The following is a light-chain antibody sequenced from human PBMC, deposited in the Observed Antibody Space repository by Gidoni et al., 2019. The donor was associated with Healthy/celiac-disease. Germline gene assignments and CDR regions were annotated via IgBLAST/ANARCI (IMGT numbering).Light chain of an antibody. J-gene: IGKJ2*01. Sequence: EIVLTQSPGTLSLSPGERATLSCRASQSVSSSYLAWYQQKPGQAPSLLIYGASSRATGIPDRFSGSGSGTDFTLTISRLEPEDFAVYYCQQYGSSPPAGYTFGQGTKLEIK. CDR1: QSVSSSY. V-gene: IGKV3-20*01. CDR3: QQYGSSPPAGYT. CDR2: GAS.